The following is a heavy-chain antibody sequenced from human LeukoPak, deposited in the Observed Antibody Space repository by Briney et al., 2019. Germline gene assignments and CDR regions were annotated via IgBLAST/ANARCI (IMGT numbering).Heavy chain of an antibody. V-gene: IGHV4-30-4*08. J-gene: IGHJ3*02. CDR1: GGSISSGDYY. CDR3: ATATSIVVVPAASDAFDI. Sequence: SQTLSLTCTVSGGSISSGDYYWSWIRQPPGKGLEWIGYIYYSGSTYYYPSLKSRVTISVGTSKNQFSLKLSSVTAADTAVYYCATATSIVVVPAASDAFDIWGQGTMVTVSS. CDR2: IYYSGST. D-gene: IGHD2-2*01.